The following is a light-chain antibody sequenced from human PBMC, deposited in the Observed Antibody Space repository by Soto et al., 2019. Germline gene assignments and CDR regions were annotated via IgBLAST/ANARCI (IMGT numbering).Light chain of an antibody. Sequence: QSALTQPASVSGSPGQSITISCTGTISDVGGYDYVSWYQQHPGKAPKLMIYDVSNRPSGVSNCFSGSKSGNTASLTISGLQADDEADYYCSSYTTSSTYVFGTGTKVTVL. J-gene: IGLJ1*01. CDR1: ISDVGGYDY. CDR2: DVS. V-gene: IGLV2-14*01. CDR3: SSYTTSSTYV.